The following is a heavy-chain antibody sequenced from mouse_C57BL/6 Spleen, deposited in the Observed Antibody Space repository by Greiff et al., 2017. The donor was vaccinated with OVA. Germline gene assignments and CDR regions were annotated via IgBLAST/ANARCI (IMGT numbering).Heavy chain of an antibody. CDR2: ISSGGSYT. D-gene: IGHD4-1*01. CDR1: GFTFSSYG. Sequence: VQLKESGGDLVKPGGSLKLSCAASGFTFSSYGMSWVRQTPDKRLEWVATISSGGSYTYYPDSVKGRFTISRDNAKNTLYLQMSSLKSEDTAMYYCARYWEDYFDYWGQGTTLTVSS. CDR3: ARYWEDYFDY. V-gene: IGHV5-6*01. J-gene: IGHJ2*01.